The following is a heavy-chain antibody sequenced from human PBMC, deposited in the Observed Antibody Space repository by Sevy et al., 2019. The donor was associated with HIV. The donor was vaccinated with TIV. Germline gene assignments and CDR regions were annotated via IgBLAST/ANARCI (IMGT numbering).Heavy chain of an antibody. V-gene: IGHV3-23*01. CDR3: AREGCTKPHDY. J-gene: IGHJ4*02. Sequence: GSLRLSCAASGFTFSKYSMSWVRQPPGKGLEWVSTLSFGCGEINYADSVKDRFTISRDNSKSSVYLQMTNLRPEDTAVYYCAREGCTKPHDYWGQGTLVTVSS. D-gene: IGHD2-8*01. CDR2: LSFGCGEI. CDR1: GFTFSKYS.